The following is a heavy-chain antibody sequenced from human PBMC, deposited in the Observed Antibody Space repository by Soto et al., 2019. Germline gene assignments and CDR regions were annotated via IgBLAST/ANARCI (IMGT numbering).Heavy chain of an antibody. V-gene: IGHV3-23*01. Sequence: LGLSCAASGFTFSSYAMSWVRQAPGKGLEWVSAISGSGGSTYYADSVKGRFTISRDNSKNTLYLQMNSLRAEDTAVYYCAKVHKYYYDSSGYLDYWGQGTLVNVS. J-gene: IGHJ4*02. CDR1: GFTFSSYA. D-gene: IGHD3-22*01. CDR3: AKVHKYYYDSSGYLDY. CDR2: ISGSGGST.